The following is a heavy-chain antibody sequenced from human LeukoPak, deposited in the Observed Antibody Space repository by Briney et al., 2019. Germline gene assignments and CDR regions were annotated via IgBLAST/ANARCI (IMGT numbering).Heavy chain of an antibody. J-gene: IGHJ4*02. CDR3: AILTAAINSFDS. CDR1: GYTFTRYY. V-gene: IGHV1-2*02. D-gene: IGHD6-25*01. Sequence: ASLKVHCKASGYTFTRYYLHWVRQAPGQGLEWMGWINPNSGVTSSAQRFQCRVTMTRDTSISTAYMELSRMRSDDTAVYYCAILTAAINSFDSWGQGTLVTVSS. CDR2: INPNSGVT.